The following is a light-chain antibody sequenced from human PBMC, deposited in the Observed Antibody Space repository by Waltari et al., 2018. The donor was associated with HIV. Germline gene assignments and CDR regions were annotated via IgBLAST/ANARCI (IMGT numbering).Light chain of an antibody. Sequence: EIVLTQSPDTLSLSPGERATLSCRASQSVSSTYLAWYQQKPGQAPRLLISGASRRATGIPDRFSGSGSGTDFTLTISRLEPEDFAMYYCQQYGNTPRITFGQGTRLEIK. CDR2: GAS. J-gene: IGKJ5*01. CDR3: QQYGNTPRIT. V-gene: IGKV3-20*01. CDR1: QSVSSTY.